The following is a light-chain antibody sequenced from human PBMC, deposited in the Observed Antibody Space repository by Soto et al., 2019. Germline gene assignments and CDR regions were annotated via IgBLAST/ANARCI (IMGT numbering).Light chain of an antibody. CDR1: SSNIGSNT. CDR3: AAWDDSVNGPA. J-gene: IGLJ2*01. Sequence: QSVLTQPPSASGTPGQRVTISCSGSSSNIGSNTVSWYQQLPGTAPKLLIYSDSQRPSGVPDRFSGSKSSTSASLAISGLQSEDEGDYYCAAWDDSVNGPAFGGGTKLTVL. V-gene: IGLV1-44*01. CDR2: SDS.